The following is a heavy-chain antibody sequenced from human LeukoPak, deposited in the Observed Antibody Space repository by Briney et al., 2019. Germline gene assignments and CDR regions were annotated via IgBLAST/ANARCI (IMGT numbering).Heavy chain of an antibody. Sequence: PSETLSLTCTVSGASASSSSSFWAWIRQPPGKGLEWIGNVYYSGSTHYNPSLKSRVTISLDMSKNQFSLRLTSVTAADTAIYYCARHGLYQDYGYWGQGILVTVSS. CDR2: VYYSGST. CDR1: GASASSSSSF. CDR3: ARHGLYQDYGY. V-gene: IGHV4-39*01. J-gene: IGHJ4*02. D-gene: IGHD3-16*01.